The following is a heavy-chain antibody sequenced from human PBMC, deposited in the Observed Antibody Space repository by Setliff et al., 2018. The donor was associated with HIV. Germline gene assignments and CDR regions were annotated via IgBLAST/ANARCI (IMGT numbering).Heavy chain of an antibody. D-gene: IGHD6-13*01. J-gene: IGHJ6*02. V-gene: IGHV4-39*01. Sequence: SETLSLTCTVSGGSISSSSYYWGWIRQPPGKGLEWIGSIYYSGSTYYNPSLKSRVTISVDTSKNQFSLKLSSVTAADTAVYYCASGIAAASPNYYYYFGMDVWGQGTRSPSP. CDR2: IYYSGST. CDR3: ASGIAAASPNYYYYFGMDV. CDR1: GGSISSSSYY.